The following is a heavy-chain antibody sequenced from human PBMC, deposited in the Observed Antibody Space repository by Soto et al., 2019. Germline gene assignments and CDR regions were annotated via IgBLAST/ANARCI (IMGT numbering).Heavy chain of an antibody. CDR3: ARGPWVADAFDI. CDR1: GYTFTSYD. CDR2: MNPNSGNT. J-gene: IGHJ3*02. D-gene: IGHD7-27*01. V-gene: IGHV1-8*01. Sequence: ASVKVSCKASGYTFTSYDINWVRQATGQGLEWMGWMNPNSGNTGYAQKFQGRVTMTRNTSISTAYMELSSLRSEDTAVYYCARGPWVADAFDIWGQGTMVTVSS.